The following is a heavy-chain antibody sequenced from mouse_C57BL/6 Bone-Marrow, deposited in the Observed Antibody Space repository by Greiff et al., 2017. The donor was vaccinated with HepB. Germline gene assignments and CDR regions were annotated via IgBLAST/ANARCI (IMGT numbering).Heavy chain of an antibody. Sequence: VQLKQSGAELLQPGASVKLSCTASGFNIKDYYMHSVKQRTEQGLEWIGRIDPEDGETKYAPKFQGKATITADTSSNTAYLQLSSLTSEDTAVYYCARETTGGYFDYWGQGTTLTVSS. J-gene: IGHJ2*01. CDR3: ARETTGGYFDY. D-gene: IGHD1-1*01. V-gene: IGHV14-2*01. CDR1: GFNIKDYY. CDR2: IDPEDGET.